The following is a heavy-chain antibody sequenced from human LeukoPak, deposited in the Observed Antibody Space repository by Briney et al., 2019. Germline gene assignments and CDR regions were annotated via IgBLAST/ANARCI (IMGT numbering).Heavy chain of an antibody. CDR1: GGSISSYY. D-gene: IGHD3-22*01. J-gene: IGHJ4*02. CDR3: ARHIFVARYYDSSGPFDY. Sequence: SETLSLTCTVSGGSISSYYWSWIRQSPGKGLEWIGYIYYDGSTNYNPSLKSRVTISVDTSKNQFSLKLSSVTAADTAVYYCARHIFVARYYDSSGPFDYWGQGTLVTVSS. CDR2: IYYDGST. V-gene: IGHV4-59*08.